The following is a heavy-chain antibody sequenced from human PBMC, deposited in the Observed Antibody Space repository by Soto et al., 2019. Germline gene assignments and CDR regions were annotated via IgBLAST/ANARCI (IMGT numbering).Heavy chain of an antibody. CDR1: GGSISSYY. D-gene: IGHD2-15*01. CDR3: ARNGYCSGGSCYEYFQH. V-gene: IGHV4-59*01. J-gene: IGHJ1*01. CDR2: IYYSGST. Sequence: SETLSLTCTVSGGSISSYYWSWIRQPPGKGLEWIGYIYYSGSTNYNPSLKSRVTISVDTSKNQFSLKLSSVTAADTAVYYCARNGYCSGGSCYEYFQHWGQGTLVTVSS.